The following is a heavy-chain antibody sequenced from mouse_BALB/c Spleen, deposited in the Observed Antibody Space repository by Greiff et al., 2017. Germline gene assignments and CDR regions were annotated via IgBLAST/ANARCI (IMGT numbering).Heavy chain of an antibody. Sequence: DVMLVESGGGLVQPGGSRKLSCAASGFTFSSFGMHWVRQAPEKGLEWVAYISSGSSTIYYADTVKGRFTISRDNPKNTLFLQMTSLRSEDTAMYYCARLGGDDGYFDVWGAGTTVTVSS. CDR3: ARLGGDDGYFDV. CDR1: GFTFSSFG. J-gene: IGHJ1*01. V-gene: IGHV5-17*02. CDR2: ISSGSSTI. D-gene: IGHD3-3*01.